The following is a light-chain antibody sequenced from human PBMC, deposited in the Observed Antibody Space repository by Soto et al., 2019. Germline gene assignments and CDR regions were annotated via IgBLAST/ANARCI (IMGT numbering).Light chain of an antibody. V-gene: IGLV8-61*01. Sequence: QTVVTQEPSFSVSPGGRVTLTCGLSSGSVSTSYDPSWFQQTPGQAPRTLIYSTNTRSSGVPDRFSGSILGNKAALTITGAQADDESDYYCVLYMGSGIGVFGGGTKLTVL. CDR3: VLYMGSGIGV. CDR1: SGSVSTSYD. CDR2: STN. J-gene: IGLJ3*02.